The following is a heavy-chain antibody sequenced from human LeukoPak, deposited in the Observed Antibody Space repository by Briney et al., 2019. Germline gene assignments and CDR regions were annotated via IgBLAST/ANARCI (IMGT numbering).Heavy chain of an antibody. D-gene: IGHD3-10*01. V-gene: IGHV1-18*01. CDR1: GYTFTSYG. Sequence: ASVKVSCKASGYTFTSYGISWVRQAPGQGLEWMGWISAYNGNTNYAQKLQGRVTMTTDTSTSTAYMELRSLRSDDTAVYYCARYEEFGEFHGGGDYWGQGTLVTVSS. CDR2: ISAYNGNT. CDR3: ARYEEFGEFHGGGDY. J-gene: IGHJ4*02.